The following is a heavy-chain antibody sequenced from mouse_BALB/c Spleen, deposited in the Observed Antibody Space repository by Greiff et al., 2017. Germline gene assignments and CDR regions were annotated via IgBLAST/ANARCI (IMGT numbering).Heavy chain of an antibody. J-gene: IGHJ4*01. Sequence: VQGVESGPGLVAPSQSLSITCTVSGFSLTSYGVHWVRQPPGKGLEWLGVIWAGGSTNYNSALMSRLSISKDNSKSQVFLKMNSLQTDDTAMYYCARDQYGNLYYAMDYWGQGTSVTVSS. CDR3: ARDQYGNLYYAMDY. CDR2: IWAGGST. D-gene: IGHD2-10*02. V-gene: IGHV2-9*02. CDR1: GFSLTSYG.